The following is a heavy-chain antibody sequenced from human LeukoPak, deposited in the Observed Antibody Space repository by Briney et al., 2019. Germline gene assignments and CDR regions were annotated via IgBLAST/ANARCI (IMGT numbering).Heavy chain of an antibody. Sequence: GRSLRLSCAASGFTFSSYSMNWVRQAPGKGLEWVSYISSSSSTIYYADSVKGRFTISRDNAKNSLYLQMNSLRAEDTAVYYCARDSDLYYYGSGKSWGQGTLVTVSS. J-gene: IGHJ4*02. D-gene: IGHD3-10*01. CDR2: ISSSSSTI. CDR1: GFTFSSYS. CDR3: ARDSDLYYYGSGKS. V-gene: IGHV3-48*01.